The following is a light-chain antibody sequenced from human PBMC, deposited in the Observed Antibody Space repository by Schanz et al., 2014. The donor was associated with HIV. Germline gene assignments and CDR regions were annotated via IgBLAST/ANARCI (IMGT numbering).Light chain of an antibody. CDR1: QSVSSN. J-gene: IGKJ4*01. CDR3: QQYHTSPST. Sequence: IVMTQSPATLSLSPGERATLSCRASQSVSSNLAWYQQKSGQAPRLLIYGASTRATGIPARFSGSGSGTEFTLTISSLQSEDFAVYYCQQYHTSPSTFGGGTKVEIK. V-gene: IGKV3-15*01. CDR2: GAS.